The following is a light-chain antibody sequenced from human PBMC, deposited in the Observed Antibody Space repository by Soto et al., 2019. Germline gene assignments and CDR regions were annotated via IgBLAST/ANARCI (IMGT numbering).Light chain of an antibody. CDR2: DAS. V-gene: IGKV3-15*01. CDR1: QSISRS. Sequence: EIVLTQSPAILSVSPGERATLSCRASQSISRSLAWYQQKPGQAPRLLISDASTRATGIPARFSGSGSGTEFTLTISSLQSEDFAVYYCQQYGSSETFGQGTKLEIK. CDR3: QQYGSSET. J-gene: IGKJ2*01.